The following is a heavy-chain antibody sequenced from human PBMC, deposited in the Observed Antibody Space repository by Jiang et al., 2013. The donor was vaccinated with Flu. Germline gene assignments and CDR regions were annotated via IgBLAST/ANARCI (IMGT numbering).Heavy chain of an antibody. D-gene: IGHD1-26*01. Sequence: KPSETLSLTCAVSGYSISSGYYWGWIRQPPGKGLEWIGSIYHSGSTYYNPSLKSRVTISVDTSKNQFSLKLSSVTAADTAVYYCAIIVGVNYFDYWGQGTLVTVSS. V-gene: IGHV4-38-2*01. CDR3: AIIVGVNYFDY. CDR1: GYSISSGYY. J-gene: IGHJ4*02. CDR2: IYHSGST.